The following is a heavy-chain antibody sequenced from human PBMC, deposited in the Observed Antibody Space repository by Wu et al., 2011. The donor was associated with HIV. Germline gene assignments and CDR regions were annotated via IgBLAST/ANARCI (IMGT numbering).Heavy chain of an antibody. CDR3: ARGRDGYNFPDY. J-gene: IGHJ4*02. D-gene: IGHD5-24*01. V-gene: IGHV1-2*02. Sequence: QVQLVQSGAEVKKPGASVKVSCKASGYTFIGYYIHWVRQAPGQGLEWMGWINSNGGGTSYEQKFQGRVTMTRDTSISTAYMELSRLRSDDTAVYYCARGRDGYNFPDYWGQGTLVTVSS. CDR2: INSNGGGT. CDR1: GYTFIGYY.